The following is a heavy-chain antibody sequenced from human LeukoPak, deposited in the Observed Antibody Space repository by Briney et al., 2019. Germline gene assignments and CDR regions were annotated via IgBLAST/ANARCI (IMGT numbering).Heavy chain of an antibody. Sequence: ASVKVSCKASGYTFTSYGISWVRQAPGQRLERMGWISAYNGNTNYAQKLQGRVTMTTDTSTSTAYMELRSLRSDDTAVYYCARVGVGIQLWLLNYWGQGTLVTVSS. CDR3: ARVGVGIQLWLLNY. D-gene: IGHD5-18*01. CDR1: GYTFTSYG. CDR2: ISAYNGNT. V-gene: IGHV1-18*01. J-gene: IGHJ4*02.